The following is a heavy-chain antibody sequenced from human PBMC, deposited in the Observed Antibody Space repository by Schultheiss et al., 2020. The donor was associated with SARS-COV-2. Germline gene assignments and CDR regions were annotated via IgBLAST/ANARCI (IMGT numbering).Heavy chain of an antibody. D-gene: IGHD4-23*01. CDR2: INHSGST. V-gene: IGHV4-30-2*01. CDR3: AREWKYGGNGGPVDY. Sequence: SETLSLTCAVSGGSISSGGYSWSWIRQPPGKGLEWIGEINHSGSTNYNPSLKSRVTISVDTSRKQFSLKLSSVTAADTAVYYCAREWKYGGNGGPVDYWGQGTLVTVSS. J-gene: IGHJ4*02. CDR1: GGSISSGGYS.